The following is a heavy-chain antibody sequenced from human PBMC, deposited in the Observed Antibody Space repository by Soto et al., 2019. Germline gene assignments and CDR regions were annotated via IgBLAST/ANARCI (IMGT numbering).Heavy chain of an antibody. J-gene: IGHJ4*02. CDR1: GGSISSGCSY. D-gene: IGHD5-18*01. CDR3: ARGGEYTYGNFDY. Sequence: SETLSLTCTVSGGSISSGCSYWSWIRQHPGKGLEWIGYIYYSGGAYYKPSLESRVTISIDTSKNQFSLKLTSVTAADTAVYYCARGGEYTYGNFDYWGQGTLVTVSS. CDR2: IYYSGGA. V-gene: IGHV4-31*03.